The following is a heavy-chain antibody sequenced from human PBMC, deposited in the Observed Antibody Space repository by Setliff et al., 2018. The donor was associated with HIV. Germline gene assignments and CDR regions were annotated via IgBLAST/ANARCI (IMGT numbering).Heavy chain of an antibody. CDR3: ATIRGYYYDSSGREYFQH. CDR1: GYTLTELS. J-gene: IGHJ1*01. CDR2: FDPEDGET. D-gene: IGHD3-22*01. Sequence: ASVKVSCKVSGYTLTELSIHWVRQAPGKGLEWMGGFDPEDGETVYAQKFQGRVTMTEDTSADTAYMELSSLISEDTAMYYCATIRGYYYDSSGREYFQHWGHGTLVTVSS. V-gene: IGHV1-24*01.